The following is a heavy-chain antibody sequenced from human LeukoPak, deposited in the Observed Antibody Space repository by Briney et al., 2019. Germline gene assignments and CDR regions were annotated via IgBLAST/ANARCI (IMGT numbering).Heavy chain of an antibody. CDR2: ISSSSSYI. CDR3: ARGIKMVRGVTYYFDY. Sequence: PGGSLRLSCAASGFTFSSYSMNWVRQAPGKGLEWVSSISSSSSYIYYADSVKGRFTISRDNAKNSLYLQMNSLRAEDTAVYYCARGIKMVRGVTYYFDYWGQGTLVTVSS. V-gene: IGHV3-21*01. J-gene: IGHJ4*02. CDR1: GFTFSSYS. D-gene: IGHD3-10*01.